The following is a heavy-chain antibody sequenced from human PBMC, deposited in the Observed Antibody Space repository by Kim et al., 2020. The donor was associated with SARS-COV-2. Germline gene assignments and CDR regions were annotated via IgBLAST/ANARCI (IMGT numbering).Heavy chain of an antibody. V-gene: IGHV3-11*05. Sequence: GGSLRLSCAASGFTFSDYYMSWIRQAPGKGLEWVSYISSSSSYTNYADSVKGRFTISRDNAKNSLYLQMNSLRAEDTAVYYCARDHGSAGSGITGTTINYYYGMDVWGQGTTVTVSS. CDR3: ARDHGSAGSGITGTTINYYYGMDV. CDR1: GFTFSDYY. J-gene: IGHJ6*02. CDR2: ISSSSSYT. D-gene: IGHD1-20*01.